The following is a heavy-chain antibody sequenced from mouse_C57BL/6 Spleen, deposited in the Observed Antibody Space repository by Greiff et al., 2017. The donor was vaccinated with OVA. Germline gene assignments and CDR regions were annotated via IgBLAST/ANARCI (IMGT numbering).Heavy chain of an antibody. D-gene: IGHD4-1*01. CDR3: ARVWDWYFDV. J-gene: IGHJ1*03. V-gene: IGHV1-80*01. CDR2: IYPGDGDT. CDR1: GYAFSSYW. Sequence: QVHVKQSGAELVKPGASVKISCKASGYAFSSYWMNWVKQRPGKGLEWIGQIYPGDGDTNYNGKFKGKATLTADKSSSTAYMQLSSLTSEDAAVYFCARVWDWYFDVWGTGTTVTVSS.